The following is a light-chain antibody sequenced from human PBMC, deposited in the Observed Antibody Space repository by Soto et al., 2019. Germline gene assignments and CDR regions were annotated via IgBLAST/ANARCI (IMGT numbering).Light chain of an antibody. J-gene: IGKJ1*01. CDR3: QQYDNLPRT. CDR1: QDISNY. V-gene: IGKV1-33*01. CDR2: DAS. Sequence: DIQMTQSPSSLSASVGDRVTITCQASQDISNYLNWYQQKPGKAPKLLIYDASNLETGVPSRFSGSGSGTDFTFTISSLQPEDIATYYCQQYDNLPRTFVQGTKVEI.